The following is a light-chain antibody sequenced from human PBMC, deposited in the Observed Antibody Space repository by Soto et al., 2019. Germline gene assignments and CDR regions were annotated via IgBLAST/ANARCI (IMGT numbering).Light chain of an antibody. Sequence: TQSPATLSVSPGQRATLSCRASQSVSSYLAWYQQKPGQAPRLLIYDASNRATGIPARFSGSGSGTDFTLTISSLEPADVAVYYCQQRSNWPLITFGPGTKVDI. V-gene: IGKV3-11*01. CDR3: QQRSNWPLIT. CDR1: QSVSSY. CDR2: DAS. J-gene: IGKJ3*01.